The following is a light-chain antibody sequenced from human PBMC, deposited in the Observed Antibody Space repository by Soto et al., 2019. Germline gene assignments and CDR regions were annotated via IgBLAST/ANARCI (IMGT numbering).Light chain of an antibody. CDR2: DVS. CDR1: QSVDIW. J-gene: IGKJ1*01. V-gene: IGKV1-5*01. CDR3: LQYSSYWT. Sequence: DIRMTQSPSSLSAAVGDRVTISCRASQSVDIWVAWYQQKAGKAPNLLVYDVSRLESGVPSRFSGSGSGAEFTLTISSLQPDDFATYYCLQYSSYWTFGQGTTVEIK.